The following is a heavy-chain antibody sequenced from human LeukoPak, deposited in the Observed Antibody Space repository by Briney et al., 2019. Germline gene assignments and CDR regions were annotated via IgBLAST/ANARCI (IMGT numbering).Heavy chain of an antibody. V-gene: IGHV1-8*03. CDR3: ARALSQDDAFDI. J-gene: IGHJ3*02. Sequence: ASVKVSCKASGYTFTSYDINWVRQATGQGLEWMGWMNPNSGNTGYAQKFQGRVTITRNTSISTAYMELRSLRSEDTAVYYCARALSQDDAFDIWGQGTMVTVSS. CDR2: MNPNSGNT. CDR1: GYTFTSYD.